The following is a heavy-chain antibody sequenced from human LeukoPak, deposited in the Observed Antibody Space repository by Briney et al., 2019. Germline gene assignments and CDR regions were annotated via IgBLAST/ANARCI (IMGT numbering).Heavy chain of an antibody. CDR3: ARKGSVAAWEYYYYGMDV. V-gene: IGHV3-7*05. CDR1: GFTFSSYW. J-gene: IGHJ6*02. Sequence: GGSLRLSCAASGFTFSSYWMSWVRQAPGKGLEWVANIKQDGSEKYYVDSVKGRFTISRDNAKNSLYLKMNSLRAEDTAVYYCARKGSVAAWEYYYYGMDVWGQGTTVTVSS. CDR2: IKQDGSEK. D-gene: IGHD2-15*01.